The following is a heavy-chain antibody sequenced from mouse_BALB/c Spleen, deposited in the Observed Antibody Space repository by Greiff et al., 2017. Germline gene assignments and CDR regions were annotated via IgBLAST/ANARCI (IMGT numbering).Heavy chain of an antibody. CDR1: GYSITSGYY. Sequence: VQLKESGPGLVKPSQSLSLTCSVTGYSITSGYYWNWIRQFPGNKLEWMGYISYDGSNNYNPSLKNRISITRDTSKNQFFLKLNSVTTEDTATYYCASYGSSYVDWFAYWGQGTLVTVSA. CDR3: ASYGSSYVDWFAY. CDR2: ISYDGSN. V-gene: IGHV3-6*02. J-gene: IGHJ3*01. D-gene: IGHD1-1*01.